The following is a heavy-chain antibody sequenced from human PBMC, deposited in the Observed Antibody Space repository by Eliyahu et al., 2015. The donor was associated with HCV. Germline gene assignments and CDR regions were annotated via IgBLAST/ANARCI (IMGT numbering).Heavy chain of an antibody. CDR1: GYTFTGYY. V-gene: IGHV1-2*06. Sequence: QVQLVQSGAEVKKPGASVKVSCKASGYTFTGYYMHWVRQAPGQGLEWMGRINPNSGGTNYAQKFQGRVTMTRDTSISTAYMELSRLRSDDTAVYYCARDSTYYDFWSGYYIYWGQGTLVTVSS. J-gene: IGHJ4*02. CDR2: INPNSGGT. CDR3: ARDSTYYDFWSGYYIY. D-gene: IGHD3-3*01.